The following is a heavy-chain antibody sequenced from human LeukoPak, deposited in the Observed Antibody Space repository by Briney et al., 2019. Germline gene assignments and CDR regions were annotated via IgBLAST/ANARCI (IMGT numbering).Heavy chain of an antibody. V-gene: IGHV3-48*04. Sequence: GGSLRLSCAASGFTFSSYSMNWVRQAPGKGLEWVSSISSSSSTIYYADSVKGRFTISRDNAKNSLYLQMNSLRAEDTAVYYCARDLGFGEGFDYWGQGTLVTVSS. CDR1: GFTFSSYS. J-gene: IGHJ4*02. D-gene: IGHD3-10*01. CDR2: ISSSSSTI. CDR3: ARDLGFGEGFDY.